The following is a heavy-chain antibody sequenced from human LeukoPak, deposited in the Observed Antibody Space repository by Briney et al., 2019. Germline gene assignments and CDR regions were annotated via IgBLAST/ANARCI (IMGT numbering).Heavy chain of an antibody. J-gene: IGHJ3*02. CDR2: IYPGDSDT. D-gene: IGHD1-1*01. CDR3: ASSKSMNEYDAFDI. V-gene: IGHV5-51*01. CDR1: GYSFATHW. Sequence: GESLKISCRGSGYSFATHWIGWVRQLPGKGLEWMGIIYPGDSDTRYSPSFQGQVTISADKSINTAYLQWSSLKASDTAMYYCASSKSMNEYDAFDIWGQGTMVTVSS.